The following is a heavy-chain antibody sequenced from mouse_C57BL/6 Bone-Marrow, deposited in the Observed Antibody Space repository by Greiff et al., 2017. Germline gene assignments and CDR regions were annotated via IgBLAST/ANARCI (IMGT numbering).Heavy chain of an antibody. D-gene: IGHD1-1*01. CDR1: GYTFTSYW. CDR3: ARGLRSAWFAY. CDR2: IDPSDSYT. Sequence: QVQLQQPGAELVKPGASVKLSCKASGYTFTSYWMQWVKQRPGQGLEWIGEIDPSDSYTNYNQKFKGKATLTVDTSSSTAYMQLSSLTSEDSAVYYCARGLRSAWFAYWGQGTLVTVSA. J-gene: IGHJ3*01. V-gene: IGHV1-50*01.